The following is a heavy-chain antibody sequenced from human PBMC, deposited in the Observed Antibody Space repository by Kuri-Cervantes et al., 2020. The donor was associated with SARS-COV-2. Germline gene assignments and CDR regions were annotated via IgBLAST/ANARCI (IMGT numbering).Heavy chain of an antibody. J-gene: IGHJ4*02. D-gene: IGHD3-10*01. CDR2: IIPIFGIA. CDR3: AKFDKVLLWFGDHYYFDY. Sequence: SVNVSCKASVGTFRSYAISWVRLAPGQGLEWMGRIIPIFGIANYAQKFQGRVTINADQSTITAYMELNSLRAEDTAVYYCAKFDKVLLWFGDHYYFDYWGQGTLVTVSS. V-gene: IGHV1-69*04. CDR1: VGTFRSYA.